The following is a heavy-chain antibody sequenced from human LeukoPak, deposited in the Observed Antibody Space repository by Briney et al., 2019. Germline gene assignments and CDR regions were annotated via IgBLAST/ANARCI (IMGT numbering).Heavy chain of an antibody. CDR2: ISSSSSYI. CDR3: ATMGGPTGGDYFDY. Sequence: PGGSLRLSCAASGFTFNSYNMNWVRQAPGKGLEWVSSISSSSSYIKYADSVKGRFTISRDNAQNSLYLQMNSLRAEDTAVYYCATMGGPTGGDYFDYWGQGTLVTVSS. V-gene: IGHV3-21*01. J-gene: IGHJ4*02. D-gene: IGHD3-16*01. CDR1: GFTFNSYN.